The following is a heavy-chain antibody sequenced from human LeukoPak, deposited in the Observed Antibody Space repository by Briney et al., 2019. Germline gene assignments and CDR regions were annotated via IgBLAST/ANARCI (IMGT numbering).Heavy chain of an antibody. Sequence: GRSLRLSCAASGFTFSSYATHWVRQAPGKGLEWVAVISYDGSNKYYADSVKGRFTISRDNSKNTLYLQMNSLGAEDTAVYYCARDLQQLVFDYWGQGTLVTVSS. CDR1: GFTFSSYA. D-gene: IGHD6-13*01. J-gene: IGHJ4*02. CDR2: ISYDGSNK. CDR3: ARDLQQLVFDY. V-gene: IGHV3-30*01.